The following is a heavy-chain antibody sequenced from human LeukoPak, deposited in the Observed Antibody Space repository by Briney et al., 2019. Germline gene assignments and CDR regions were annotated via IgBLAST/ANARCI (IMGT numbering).Heavy chain of an antibody. D-gene: IGHD6-13*01. CDR2: ISAYNGNT. CDR1: GYTFTNYD. V-gene: IGHV1-18*01. CDR3: ARSRGLAAAGPDYFDY. Sequence: ASVKVSCKASGYTFTNYDISWVRQAPGQGLEWMGWISAYNGNTNYAQKLQGRVTMTTDTSTSTAYMELRSLRSDDTAVYYCARSRGLAAAGPDYFDYWGQGTLVTVSS. J-gene: IGHJ4*02.